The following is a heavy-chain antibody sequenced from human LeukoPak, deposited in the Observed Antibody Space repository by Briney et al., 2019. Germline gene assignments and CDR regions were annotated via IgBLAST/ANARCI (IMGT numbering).Heavy chain of an antibody. CDR1: GYTFTSYD. J-gene: IGHJ3*02. V-gene: IGHV1-8*01. Sequence: ASVKVSCKASGYTFTSYDINWVRQATGQGLEWMGWMNPDSGNTGYAQKFQGRVTMTRNASISTAYMELSSLRSEDTAVYYCATGNYYGSGREAFDIWGQGTVVTVSS. CDR3: ATGNYYGSGREAFDI. D-gene: IGHD3-10*01. CDR2: MNPDSGNT.